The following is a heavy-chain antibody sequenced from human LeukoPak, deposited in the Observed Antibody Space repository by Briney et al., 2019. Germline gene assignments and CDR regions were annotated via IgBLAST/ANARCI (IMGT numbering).Heavy chain of an antibody. Sequence: PGGSLRLSCVASGFTFSRYGMHWVRQAPGEGLEWVAFIPYHENIEYYADSVKGRFTVSRDDSKNTVYLQMNSLRAEDTAVYYCVRTGLLKNWFDPWGHGTQVTVSS. CDR1: GFTFSRYG. CDR3: VRTGLLKNWFDP. D-gene: IGHD1-1*01. V-gene: IGHV3-30*02. CDR2: IPYHENIE. J-gene: IGHJ5*02.